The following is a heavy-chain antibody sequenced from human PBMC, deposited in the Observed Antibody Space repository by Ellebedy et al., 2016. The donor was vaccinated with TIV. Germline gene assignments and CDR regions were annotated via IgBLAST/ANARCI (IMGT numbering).Heavy chain of an antibody. Sequence: GGSLRLSCAASGFTFSTYAMPWVRQAPGKGLEWVSSISSSGTYLHNADSVKGRFIISRDNAKNSLYLQMNSLRVEDTAIYYCARPAAAYSSSWYDFDCWGQGTLVTVSS. V-gene: IGHV3-21*01. J-gene: IGHJ4*02. CDR2: ISSSGTYL. CDR1: GFTFSTYA. D-gene: IGHD6-13*01. CDR3: ARPAAAYSSSWYDFDC.